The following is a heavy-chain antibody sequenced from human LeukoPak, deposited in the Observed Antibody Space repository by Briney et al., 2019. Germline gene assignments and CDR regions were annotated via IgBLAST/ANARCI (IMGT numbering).Heavy chain of an antibody. V-gene: IGHV4-4*07. CDR3: ARGPYSSRYDY. CDR2: CYTSGST. D-gene: IGHD6-13*01. CDR1: GGSISSYY. J-gene: IGHJ4*02. Sequence: PSETLSLTCTVSGGSISSYYWSWIRQPAGKGLEWIGRCYTSGSTNYNPSLKSRVTMSVDTSKNQFSLNLSSVTAADTAVYYCARGPYSSRYDYWGQGTVVTVSS.